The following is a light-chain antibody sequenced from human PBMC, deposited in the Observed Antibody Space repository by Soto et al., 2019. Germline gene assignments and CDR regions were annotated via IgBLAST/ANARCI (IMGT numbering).Light chain of an antibody. CDR3: SSYTSSGPSGVV. CDR2: DVT. V-gene: IGLV2-14*03. J-gene: IGLJ2*01. Sequence: QSALTQPASVSGSPGQSITISCTGTSSDVGGYNYVSWYQQHPGKAPKLMIYDVTNRPSGVSNRFSVSKSGNTASLTISGLQTADEVDYYCSSYTSSGPSGVVFGGGTKITVL. CDR1: SSDVGGYNY.